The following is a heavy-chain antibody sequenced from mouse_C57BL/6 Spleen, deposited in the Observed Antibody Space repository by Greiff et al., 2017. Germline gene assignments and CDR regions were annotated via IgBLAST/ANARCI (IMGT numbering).Heavy chain of an antibody. Sequence: EVQGVESGGGLVQPGGSLSLSCAASGFTFTDYYMSWVRQPPGKAREWLGFIRNKANGYTTEYSASVKGRFTISRDNSQSILYLQMNALRAEDSATYYCARYRANYYAMDYWGQGTSVTVSS. V-gene: IGHV7-3*01. CDR3: ARYRANYYAMDY. CDR1: GFTFTDYY. D-gene: IGHD3-3*01. J-gene: IGHJ4*01. CDR2: IRNKANGYTT.